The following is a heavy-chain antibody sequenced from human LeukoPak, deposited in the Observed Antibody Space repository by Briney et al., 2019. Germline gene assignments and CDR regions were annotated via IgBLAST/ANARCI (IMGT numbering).Heavy chain of an antibody. Sequence: ASVKVSCKASGYTFTGYYMHWVRQAPGQGLEWMGRINTNSGGTNYAQKFQGRVTMTRDTSISTAYMELSRLRSDDTAVYYCARSGVYYDSSGEFDYWGQGTLVTVSS. CDR1: GYTFTGYY. J-gene: IGHJ4*02. CDR3: ARSGVYYDSSGEFDY. CDR2: INTNSGGT. D-gene: IGHD3-22*01. V-gene: IGHV1-2*06.